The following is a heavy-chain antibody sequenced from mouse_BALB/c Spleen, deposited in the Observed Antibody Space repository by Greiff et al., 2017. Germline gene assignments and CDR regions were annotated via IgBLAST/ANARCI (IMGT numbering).Heavy chain of an antibody. CDR2: IRLKSNNYAT. Sequence: EVHLVESGGGLVQPGGSMKLSCVASGFTFSNYWMNWVRQSPEKGLEWVAEIRLKSNNYATHYAESVKGRFTISRDDSKSSVYLQMNNLRAEDTGIYYCTRTMTAAWFAYWGQGTLVTVSA. J-gene: IGHJ3*01. CDR1: GFTFSNYW. V-gene: IGHV6-6*02. D-gene: IGHD2-4*01. CDR3: TRTMTAAWFAY.